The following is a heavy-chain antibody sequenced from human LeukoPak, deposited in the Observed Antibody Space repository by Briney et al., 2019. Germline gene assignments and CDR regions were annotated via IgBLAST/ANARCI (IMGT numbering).Heavy chain of an antibody. D-gene: IGHD5-12*01. J-gene: IGHJ6*02. CDR2: ITSRSSTI. V-gene: IGHV3-48*04. CDR1: GFTFRSYS. Sequence: GGSLRLSCAASGFTFRSYSMHWVRQAPGKGLEWVSFITSRSSTIYYTDSVEGRFIISRYNAQNSLYLQMNSLRAEDTAVYYCARATKGANSGGLSYYQYGMDVWGQGTAVTVSS. CDR3: ARATKGANSGGLSYYQYGMDV.